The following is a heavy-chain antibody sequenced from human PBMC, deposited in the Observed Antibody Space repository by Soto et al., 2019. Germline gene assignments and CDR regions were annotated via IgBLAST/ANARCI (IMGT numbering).Heavy chain of an antibody. J-gene: IGHJ4*02. V-gene: IGHV3-48*02. CDR3: ARSVEGHFDY. D-gene: IGHD6-19*01. CDR2: ITSDTNTI. CDR1: GFPFSIYS. Sequence: EVQLVESGGGLVQPGGSLRPTCVASGFPFSIYSRNWVRQAPGKGLEWSSYITSDTNTIKYADSVKGRFTISRDNAKNLVYLQMNSLRDEDTAVYFCARSVEGHFDYWGQGTVVTVSS.